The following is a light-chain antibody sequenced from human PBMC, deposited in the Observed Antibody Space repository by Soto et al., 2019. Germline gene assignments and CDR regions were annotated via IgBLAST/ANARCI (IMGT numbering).Light chain of an antibody. CDR1: QSVRNY. CDR3: QQRSSWPLT. J-gene: IGKJ4*01. Sequence: EIVLTQSPATLSLSPGERATLSCRASQSVRNYLAWYQQKPGRAPRLLIYDVSKRVTGIPARFSGSGSGTDFTLTISSLEPEDFAIFYCQQRSSWPLTFGGGTKVELK. CDR2: DVS. V-gene: IGKV3-11*01.